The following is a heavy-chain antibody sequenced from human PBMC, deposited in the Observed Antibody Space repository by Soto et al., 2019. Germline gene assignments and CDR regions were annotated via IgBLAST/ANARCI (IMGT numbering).Heavy chain of an antibody. V-gene: IGHV3-33*01. CDR1: GFTFSSYG. CDR2: IWYDGSNK. J-gene: IGHJ4*02. D-gene: IGHD3-22*01. Sequence: GGSLRLSCAASGFTFSSYGMHWVRQAPGKGLEWVAVIWYDGSNKYYADSVKGRFTISRDNSKNTLYLQMNSLRAEDTAVYYCARDPPTRSGYYLKTFDYWGQGTLVTVSS. CDR3: ARDPPTRSGYYLKTFDY.